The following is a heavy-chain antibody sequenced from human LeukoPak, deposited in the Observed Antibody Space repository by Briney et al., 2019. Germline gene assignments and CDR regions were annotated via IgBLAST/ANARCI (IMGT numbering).Heavy chain of an antibody. CDR2: ISSSSSYI. D-gene: IGHD5-12*01. V-gene: IGHV3-21*01. J-gene: IGHJ4*02. CDR3: ARGYSGYVGGNDY. CDR1: GFTFSSYS. Sequence: PGGSLRLSCAASGFTFSSYSMNWVRQAPGKGLEWVSSISSSSSYIYYADSVKGRFTISRDNAKNSLYLQMNSLRAEDTAVYYCARGYSGYVGGNDYWGQGTLVTVSS.